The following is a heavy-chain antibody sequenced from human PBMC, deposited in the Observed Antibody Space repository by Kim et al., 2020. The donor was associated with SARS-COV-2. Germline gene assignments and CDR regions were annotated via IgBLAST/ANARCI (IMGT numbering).Heavy chain of an antibody. D-gene: IGHD6-6*01. J-gene: IGHJ6*02. CDR2: IYPADSDI. CDR1: GYNFTNYW. V-gene: IGHV5-51*01. Sequence: GESLKISCEGSGYNFTNYWIGWVRRMPGKGLEWMVIIYPADSDIRYSPSFQGQVTISVDKSITTAYLQWRSLKASDTAMYYCARLWRGSKYSSSGGLDVWGQGTQFTVSS. CDR3: ARLWRGSKYSSSGGLDV.